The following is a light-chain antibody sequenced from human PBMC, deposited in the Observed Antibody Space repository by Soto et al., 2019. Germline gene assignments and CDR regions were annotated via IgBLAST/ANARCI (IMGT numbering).Light chain of an antibody. V-gene: IGLV2-23*01. J-gene: IGLJ2*01. CDR1: GSDVGSYNL. CDR3: CSYSYGSTLV. CDR2: EGD. Sequence: QSALTPPASVSGSSGQSITISFTGTGSDVGSYNLVSWHQQHPGKAPKLIIYEGDKRPSGVSNRFSGSKSGNTASLTISGLQAEDEADYYCCSYSYGSTLVFGGGTKVTVL.